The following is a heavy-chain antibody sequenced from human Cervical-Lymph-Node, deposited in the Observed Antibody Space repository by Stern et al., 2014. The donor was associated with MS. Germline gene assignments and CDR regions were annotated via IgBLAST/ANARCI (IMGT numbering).Heavy chain of an antibody. D-gene: IGHD2/OR15-2a*01. J-gene: IGHJ6*02. Sequence: QVQLQQWGAGLLKPSETLALTCAVYGGSFSGYYWSWIRQPPGKGLEWIGEINHSGSTTYNPSLKSRVSISVDTSKNQFSLRLTSVTAADTAMYYCARGPEISPGVWNSTPRPFYYSGMDVWGPGTTVTVSS. CDR3: ARGPEISPGVWNSTPRPFYYSGMDV. CDR2: INHSGST. CDR1: GGSFSGYY. V-gene: IGHV4-34*01.